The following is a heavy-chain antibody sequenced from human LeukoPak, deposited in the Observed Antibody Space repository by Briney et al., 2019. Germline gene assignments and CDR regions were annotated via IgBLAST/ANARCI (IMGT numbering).Heavy chain of an antibody. V-gene: IGHV4-39*01. CDR3: ARHHYRSGGFDY. CDR1: GGSISSSSYY. J-gene: IGHJ4*02. Sequence: PSETLSLTCTVSGGSISSSSYYWGWIRQPPGKGLEWIGSIYYSGSTYYNPSLKSRVTISVDTSKNQFSLKLSSVTAADTAVYYCARHHYRSGGFDYWGQGTLVTVSS. D-gene: IGHD6-19*01. CDR2: IYYSGST.